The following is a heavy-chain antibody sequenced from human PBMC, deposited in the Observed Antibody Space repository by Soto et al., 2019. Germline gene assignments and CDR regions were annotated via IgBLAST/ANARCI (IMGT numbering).Heavy chain of an antibody. Sequence: EVQLLESGGGLVQPGGSLRLSCAASGFTFSNYAMSWVRQAPGKGLEWVSAISGSGISTFYADSVKGLFTISRDNSKNTLYLLMTSLRAEDTAVYYCAKNPMIAVVMDAFDIWGQGTKVTVSS. J-gene: IGHJ3*02. CDR3: AKNPMIAVVMDAFDI. V-gene: IGHV3-23*01. CDR1: GFTFSNYA. D-gene: IGHD3-22*01. CDR2: ISGSGIST.